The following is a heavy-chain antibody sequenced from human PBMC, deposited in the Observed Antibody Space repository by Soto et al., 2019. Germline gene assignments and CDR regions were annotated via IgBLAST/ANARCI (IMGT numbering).Heavy chain of an antibody. CDR3: ARDQTVAGPTTFDY. D-gene: IGHD6-19*01. J-gene: IGHJ4*02. CDR2: IDIAGSTT. Sequence: GGSLRLSCAASGFTFSNYWMHWVRQTPGKGLVWVSRIDIAGSTTTYADSVKGRFTISRDDAKNTLYLQMNSLRAEDTAVYYCARDQTVAGPTTFDYCGQGTLVTVSS. CDR1: GFTFSNYW. V-gene: IGHV3-74*01.